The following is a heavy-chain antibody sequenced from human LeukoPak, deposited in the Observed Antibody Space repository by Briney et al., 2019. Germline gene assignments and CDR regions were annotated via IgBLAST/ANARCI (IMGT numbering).Heavy chain of an antibody. CDR2: IYYSGST. Sequence: SETLSLTCTVSGGSISNSSYYWGWIRQPPGKGLEWIGSIYYSGSTYYNPSLKSRVTISVDTSKNQFSLKLSSVTAADTAVYYCARDYMVRGVKYPYGAFDIWGQGTMVTVSS. CDR3: ARDYMVRGVKYPYGAFDI. D-gene: IGHD3-10*01. V-gene: IGHV4-39*07. J-gene: IGHJ3*02. CDR1: GGSISNSSYY.